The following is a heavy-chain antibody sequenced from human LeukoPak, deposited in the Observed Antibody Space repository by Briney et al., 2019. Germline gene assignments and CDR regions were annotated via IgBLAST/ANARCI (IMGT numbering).Heavy chain of an antibody. D-gene: IGHD3/OR15-3a*01. CDR2: MYYSGST. J-gene: IGHJ4*02. CDR3: AGWGLLDTYLIFDY. CDR1: GGSITSTYY. Sequence: SETLSLTCSVSGGSITSTYYWGWIRQPPGKGLEWIGSMYYSGSTNYNPSLKSRVTISVDSSKNQFSLRLSSVTAADTAVYYCAGWGLLDTYLIFDYWGQGTLVTVSS. V-gene: IGHV4-39*01.